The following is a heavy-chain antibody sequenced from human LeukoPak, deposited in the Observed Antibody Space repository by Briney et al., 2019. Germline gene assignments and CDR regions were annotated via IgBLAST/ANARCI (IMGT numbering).Heavy chain of an antibody. CDR2: IYGSGNT. CDR3: ARETSLAGFASGLGFNY. CDR1: GDSISGWY. J-gene: IGHJ4*02. D-gene: IGHD6-19*01. Sequence: PSETLSLTCTVSGDSISGWYWSWIRQPPGKGLEWIGYIYGSGNTNYNPSLKSRVTMSIDTSKNQFSLKLTSVTAADTATYYCARETSLAGFASGLGFNYWGQGILVTVSS. V-gene: IGHV4-59*01.